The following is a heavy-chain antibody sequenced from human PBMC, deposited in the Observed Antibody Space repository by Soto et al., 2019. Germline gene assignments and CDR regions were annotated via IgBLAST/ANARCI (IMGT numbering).Heavy chain of an antibody. CDR3: AKDIGSSSWYWSATLDY. CDR1: GFTFSSYG. D-gene: IGHD6-13*01. Sequence: QVQLVESGGGVVQPERSLRLSCAASGFTFSSYGMHWVRQAPGKGLEWVAVVSYDGTNKYYADSVKGRFTISRDNSKNTLYLQMNSLRAEDTAVYYCAKDIGSSSWYWSATLDYWGQGTLVTVSS. J-gene: IGHJ4*02. V-gene: IGHV3-30*18. CDR2: VSYDGTNK.